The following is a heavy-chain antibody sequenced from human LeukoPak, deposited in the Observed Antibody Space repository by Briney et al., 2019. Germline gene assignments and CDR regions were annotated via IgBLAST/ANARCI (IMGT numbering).Heavy chain of an antibody. CDR3: ARRVYYDSSGHDYYFDY. Sequence: SVKVSCKGSGYRFDNYYLHWVRQAPGQGLEWMGGIIPIFGTANYAQKFQGRVTITADKSTSTAYMELSSLRSEDTAVYYCARRVYYDSSGHDYYFDYWGQGTLVTVSS. CDR2: IIPIFGTA. CDR1: GYRFDNYY. J-gene: IGHJ4*02. V-gene: IGHV1-69*06. D-gene: IGHD3-22*01.